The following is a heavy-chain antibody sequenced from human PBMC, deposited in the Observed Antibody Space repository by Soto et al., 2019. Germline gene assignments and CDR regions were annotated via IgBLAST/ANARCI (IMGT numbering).Heavy chain of an antibody. CDR1: GFTFSNAW. CDR3: TTADFLYCGYGEFYFFDY. D-gene: IGHD5-12*01. J-gene: IGHJ4*01. V-gene: IGHV3-15*01. Sequence: PGGSLRLSCAASGFTFSNAWMSWVRQAPGKGLEWVGRIKSKTDGGTTDYAAPVKGRFTISRDDSKNTLYLQMNSLKTEDTAVYYCTTADFLYCGYGEFYFFDYCGQRSLVTVSS. CDR2: IKSKTDGGTT.